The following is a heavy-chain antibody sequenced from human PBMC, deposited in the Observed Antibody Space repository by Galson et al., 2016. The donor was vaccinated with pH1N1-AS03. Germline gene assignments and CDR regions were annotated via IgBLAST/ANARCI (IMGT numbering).Heavy chain of an antibody. V-gene: IGHV1-3*04. Sequence: SVKVSCKASGNSFISYAIHWVRQAPGQRPEWMGWLNTGTGDTIYSQKFQDRVTIARDTSASTAYMELSRLGSEDTAVYYCAKVGIEISSGWYGRFDFWGQGTLVTVSS. CDR2: LNTGTGDT. D-gene: IGHD6-19*01. CDR3: AKVGIEISSGWYGRFDF. CDR1: GNSFISYA. J-gene: IGHJ4*02.